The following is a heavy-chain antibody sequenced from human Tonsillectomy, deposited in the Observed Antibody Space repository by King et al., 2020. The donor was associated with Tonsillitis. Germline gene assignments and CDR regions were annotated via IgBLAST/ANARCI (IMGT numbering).Heavy chain of an antibody. D-gene: IGHD2-15*01. V-gene: IGHV3-74*01. Sequence: VQLVESGGGLVQPGGSLRLSCAASGFTFSSYWMHWVRQAPGKGLVWVSRINSDGSSTSYADSVKGRFTISRDNAKNTLYLQMNSLRAEDTAVYYCASSEEILMNAFDIWGQGTMVTVSS. CDR2: INSDGSST. CDR3: ASSEEILMNAFDI. CDR1: GFTFSSYW. J-gene: IGHJ3*02.